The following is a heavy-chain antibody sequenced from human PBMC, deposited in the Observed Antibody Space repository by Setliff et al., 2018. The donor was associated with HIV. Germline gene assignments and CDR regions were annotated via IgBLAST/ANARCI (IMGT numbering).Heavy chain of an antibody. CDR3: ARDEAVAGTLRDAFDI. CDR2: ISAYNGNT. V-gene: IGHV1-18*01. CDR1: GYTFTSYG. D-gene: IGHD6-13*01. Sequence: ASVKVSCKASGYTFTSYGISWVRQAPGQGLEWMGWISAYNGNTNYAQKLQGRVTMTTDTSTSTAYMELRSLRSDDTAVYYCARDEAVAGTLRDAFDIWGQGTMVTVSS. J-gene: IGHJ3*02.